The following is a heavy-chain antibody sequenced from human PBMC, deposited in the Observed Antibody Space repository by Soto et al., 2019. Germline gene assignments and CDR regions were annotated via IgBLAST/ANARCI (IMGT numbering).Heavy chain of an antibody. CDR1: GYTFTSYG. CDR3: ARDDILTGYEAFDI. J-gene: IGHJ3*02. V-gene: IGHV1-18*01. D-gene: IGHD3-9*01. Sequence: ASVKVSCKASGYTFTSYGISWVRQAPGQGLEWMGWISAYNGNTNYAQKLQGRVTMTTDTSTSTAYMELRSLRSDDTAVYYCARDDILTGYEAFDIWGQGTMVTGSS. CDR2: ISAYNGNT.